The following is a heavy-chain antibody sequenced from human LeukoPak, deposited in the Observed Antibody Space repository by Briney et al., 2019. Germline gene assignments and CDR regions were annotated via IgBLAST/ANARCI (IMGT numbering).Heavy chain of an antibody. D-gene: IGHD1-26*01. CDR3: ARDRLSRILVGATMDY. J-gene: IGHJ4*02. CDR2: ISNDGSNK. CDR1: GFTFSSYA. Sequence: GGSLRLSCAASGFTFSSYAMHWVRQAPGKGLEWVAVISNDGSNKYYADSVKGRFTISRDNSKNTLYLQMNSLRAEDTAVYYCARDRLSRILVGATMDYWGQGTLVTVSS. V-gene: IGHV3-30-3*01.